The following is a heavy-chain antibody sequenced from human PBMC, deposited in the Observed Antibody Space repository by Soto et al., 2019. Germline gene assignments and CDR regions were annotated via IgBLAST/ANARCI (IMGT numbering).Heavy chain of an antibody. CDR3: ATDTSIFRVRRADTPWFET. CDR2: IVPICGTT. D-gene: IGHD3-10*01. Sequence: ASVKVSCKASGGTLSSIAISWVRQAPGLGLEWMGRIVPICGTTDNAQKFQGRVTITADEYTGTVYMEMTSLSSEDTAMYYCATDTSIFRVRRADTPWFETWGPGTLVTLFS. CDR1: GGTLSSIA. V-gene: IGHV1-69*13. J-gene: IGHJ5*02.